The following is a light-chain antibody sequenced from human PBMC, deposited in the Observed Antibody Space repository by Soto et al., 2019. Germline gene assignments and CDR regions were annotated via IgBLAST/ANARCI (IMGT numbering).Light chain of an antibody. CDR3: QQYQTWPRT. V-gene: IGKV3-20*01. CDR2: GAS. Sequence: VLTQSPGTLSLSPGERATLSCRASQSVSSTYLAWYQQKPGQAPRLLIYGASSRATGIPDRFSGSGSGTDFTLTISRLEPEDFAVYYCQQYQTWPRTFGQGTRVEVK. CDR1: QSVSSTY. J-gene: IGKJ1*01.